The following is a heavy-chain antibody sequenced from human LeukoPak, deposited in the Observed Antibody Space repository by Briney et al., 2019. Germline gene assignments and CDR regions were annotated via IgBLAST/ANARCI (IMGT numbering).Heavy chain of an antibody. Sequence: GGSLTLSCAASGFTFRSYDMSWVRQAPGKGLEWVAASSGSGRRTYYADSVKGRFSISRDNTKNTLYLQMNSLRAEDTAVYYCAKEVYWGQGTLVTVSS. CDR1: GFTFRSYD. CDR3: AKEVY. V-gene: IGHV3-23*01. J-gene: IGHJ4*02. CDR2: SSGSGRRT.